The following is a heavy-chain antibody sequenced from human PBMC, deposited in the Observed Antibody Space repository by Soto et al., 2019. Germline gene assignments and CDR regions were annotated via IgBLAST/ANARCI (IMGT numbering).Heavy chain of an antibody. D-gene: IGHD6-13*01. CDR2: ISGSGGST. CDR1: GFTFSSYA. CDR3: AKGAGDSLANYYYGMDV. J-gene: IGHJ6*02. V-gene: IGHV3-23*01. Sequence: GGSLRLSCAASGFTFSSYAMSWVRQAPGKGLEWVSAISGSGGSTYYADSVKGRFTISRDNSKNTLYLQMNSLRAEDTAVYYCAKGAGDSLANYYYGMDVWGQGTTVTVSS.